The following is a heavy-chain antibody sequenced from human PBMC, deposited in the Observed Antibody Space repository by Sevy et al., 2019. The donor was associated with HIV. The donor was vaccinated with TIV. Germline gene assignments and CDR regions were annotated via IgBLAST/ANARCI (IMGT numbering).Heavy chain of an antibody. Sequence: GGSLRLSCAASGFSFSCYWMHWVRQAPGKGLEWVANIKQDEIEKYYAASVKGRFTTSRDNAKNSVYLQMNSLRPEDTAIYYCARGNSGSFDYWGQGTLVTVSS. V-gene: IGHV3-7*03. CDR2: IKQDEIEK. CDR3: ARGNSGSFDY. CDR1: GFSFSCYW. J-gene: IGHJ4*02. D-gene: IGHD3-22*01.